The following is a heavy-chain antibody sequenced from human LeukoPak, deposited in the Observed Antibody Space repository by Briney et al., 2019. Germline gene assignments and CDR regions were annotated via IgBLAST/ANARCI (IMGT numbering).Heavy chain of an antibody. J-gene: IGHJ6*03. V-gene: IGHV1-8*01. CDR2: MNPNSGNT. CDR3: ARDSGLPYYYYYMDV. CDR1: GYTFTSYD. Sequence: ASVKVSCKASGYTFTSYDINWVRQATGQGLEWMGWMNPNSGNTGYAQKFQGRVTMTRNTSISTAYMELSSLRSDDTAVYYCARDSGLPYYYYYMDVWGKGTTVTVSS. D-gene: IGHD6-19*01.